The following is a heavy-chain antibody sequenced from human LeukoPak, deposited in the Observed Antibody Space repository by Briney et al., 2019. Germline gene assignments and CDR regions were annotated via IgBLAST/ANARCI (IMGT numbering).Heavy chain of an antibody. Sequence: SVKVSCKASGGTFSSYAISWVRHAPGQGLEWMGGIIPIFGTANYAQKFQGRVTITTDESTSTAYMELSSLRSEDTAVYYCAGAGYCSSTSCLGYYYMDVWGKGTTVTVSS. V-gene: IGHV1-69*05. CDR2: IIPIFGTA. CDR1: GGTFSSYA. J-gene: IGHJ6*03. CDR3: AGAGYCSSTSCLGYYYMDV. D-gene: IGHD2-2*03.